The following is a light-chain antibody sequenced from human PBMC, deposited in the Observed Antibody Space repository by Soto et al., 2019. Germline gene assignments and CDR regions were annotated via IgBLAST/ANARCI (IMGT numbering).Light chain of an antibody. CDR1: QSFRGP. Sequence: EVVLTQSPVTLSLSPAERATRSSRASQSFRGPLAWYQQKPGQAPRLLIYDAYNRATGIPPRFSGSGSGTDFTLTISSLEPEDSAVYYCQQRHMWPITFGQGTRLEIK. CDR3: QQRHMWPIT. J-gene: IGKJ5*01. CDR2: DAY. V-gene: IGKV3-11*01.